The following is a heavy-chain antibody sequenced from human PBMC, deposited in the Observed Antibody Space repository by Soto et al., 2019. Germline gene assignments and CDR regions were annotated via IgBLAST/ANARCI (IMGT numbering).Heavy chain of an antibody. Sequence: EVQLVESGGGLVQPGGSLRLSCAASGFTFSSYEMNWVRQAPGKGLEWVSYISSSGSTIYYADSVKGRFTISRDNAKNSLYLQMNSLRAEDTAVYYCARDVGWQSDYYYGMDVWGQGTTVTVSS. D-gene: IGHD6-19*01. V-gene: IGHV3-48*03. CDR3: ARDVGWQSDYYYGMDV. CDR2: ISSSGSTI. CDR1: GFTFSSYE. J-gene: IGHJ6*02.